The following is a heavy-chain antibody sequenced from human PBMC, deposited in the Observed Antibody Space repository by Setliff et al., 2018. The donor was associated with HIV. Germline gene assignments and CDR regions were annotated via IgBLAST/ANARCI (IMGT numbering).Heavy chain of an antibody. D-gene: IGHD2-8*02. V-gene: IGHV4-34*01. CDR1: GGSFSAYY. CDR3: ARGSSTYWYSIFRNYYYHMDV. CDR2: INHSGGT. Sequence: SETLSLTCAVYGGSFSAYYWSWIRQTPGKGLEWIGEINHSGGTNYNPSLKSRVTMSVDTSKNQFSLKLSSVTAADTAVFYCARGSSTYWYSIFRNYYYHMDVWGKGTTVTVSS. J-gene: IGHJ6*03.